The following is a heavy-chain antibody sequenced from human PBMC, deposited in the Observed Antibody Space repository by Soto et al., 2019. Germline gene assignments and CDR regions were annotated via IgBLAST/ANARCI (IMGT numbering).Heavy chain of an antibody. D-gene: IGHD6-6*01. CDR1: GYTFTSYY. CDR2: INPFGGST. Sequence: QVLLVQSGAEVKKPGASVRLSCKASGYTFTSYYMHWVRQAPGQGPEWVGIINPFGGSTSYAQNFRGRITMTSDTSTSTVYMELSGLRSEDTAVYYCARALPRIAASREGDYWGQGTLVTVSS. V-gene: IGHV1-46*01. CDR3: ARALPRIAASREGDY. J-gene: IGHJ4*02.